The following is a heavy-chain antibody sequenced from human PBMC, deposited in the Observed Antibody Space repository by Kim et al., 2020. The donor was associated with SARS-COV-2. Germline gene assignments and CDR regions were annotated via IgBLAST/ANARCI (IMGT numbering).Heavy chain of an antibody. J-gene: IGHJ3*02. CDR1: GFTFSSYS. CDR2: ISSSSSTI. CDR3: ARVGQDYSSGWYGDAFDI. Sequence: GGSLRLSCAASGFTFSSYSMNWVRQAPGKGLEWVSYISSSSSTIYYADSVKGRFTISRDNAKNSLYLQMNSLRDEDTAVYYCARVGQDYSSGWYGDAFDIWGQGTMVTVSS. V-gene: IGHV3-48*02. D-gene: IGHD6-19*01.